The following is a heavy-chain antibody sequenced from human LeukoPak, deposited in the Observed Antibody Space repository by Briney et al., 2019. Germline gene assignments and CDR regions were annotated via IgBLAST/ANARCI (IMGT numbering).Heavy chain of an antibody. J-gene: IGHJ4*02. V-gene: IGHV3-48*03. D-gene: IGHD3-10*01. CDR3: ARFSSYSMVRGVPPDY. Sequence: PGGSLRLSCAASGFTFSSYEMNWVRQAPGKGLEWVSYISSSGSTIYYADSVKGRFTISRDNAKNSLYLQMNSLRAEDTALYHCARFSSYSMVRGVPPDYWGQGTLVTVSS. CDR1: GFTFSSYE. CDR2: ISSSGSTI.